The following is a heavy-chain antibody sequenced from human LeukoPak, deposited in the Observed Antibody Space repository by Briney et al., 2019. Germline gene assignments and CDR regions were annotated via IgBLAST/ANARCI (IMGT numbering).Heavy chain of an antibody. V-gene: IGHV3-23*03. CDR1: GITFNSYT. CDR3: AKRNTMIRGGPSFDY. Sequence: GGSLRLSCAASGITFNSYTMNWVRQAPGKGLEWVSIIFGAGKNTTYYADSVKGRFTVSRDNSKNTLYLQMTNLRPEDTAKYYCAKRNTMIRGGPSFDYWGQGILVAVSS. J-gene: IGHJ4*02. D-gene: IGHD3-10*01. CDR2: IFGAGKNTT.